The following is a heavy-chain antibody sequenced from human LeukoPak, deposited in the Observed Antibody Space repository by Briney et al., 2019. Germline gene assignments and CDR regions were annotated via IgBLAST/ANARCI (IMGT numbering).Heavy chain of an antibody. CDR3: ASIGCRGDCYSDY. V-gene: IGHV3-21*01. D-gene: IGHD2-21*02. CDR1: GFTFSDGW. Sequence: GGSLRLSCGVSGFTFSDGWMNWVRQAPGRGLEWVSSISTSSVYIYYADSVKGRFTISRDNAKNSLYLQMNSLRAEDAAVYYRASIGCRGDCYSDYWGQGTLVTVSS. J-gene: IGHJ4*02. CDR2: ISTSSVYI.